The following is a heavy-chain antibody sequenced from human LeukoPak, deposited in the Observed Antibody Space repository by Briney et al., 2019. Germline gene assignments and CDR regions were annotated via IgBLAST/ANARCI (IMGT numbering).Heavy chain of an antibody. V-gene: IGHV4-59*01. CDR2: IYYSGST. CDR3: ARDGARMEWLSVFDY. J-gene: IGHJ4*02. CDR1: GGSISSYY. Sequence: SETLSLTCTVSGGSISSYYWSWIRQPPGKGLEWIGYIYYSGSTNYNPSLKSRVPISVDTSKNQFSLKLSSVTAADTAVYYYARDGARMEWLSVFDYWGQGTLVTVSS. D-gene: IGHD3-3*01.